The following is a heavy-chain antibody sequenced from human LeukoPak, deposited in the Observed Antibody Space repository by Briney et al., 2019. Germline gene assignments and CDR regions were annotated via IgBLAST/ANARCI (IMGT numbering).Heavy chain of an antibody. CDR3: VRLRWELLAPYFDH. D-gene: IGHD2-15*01. J-gene: IGHJ4*02. CDR2: VFTGGGT. CDR1: GASISIGSYH. V-gene: IGHV4-61*02. Sequence: PSETLSLTCTVSGASISIGSYHWSWIRQPAGKGLEWIGRVFTGGGTYFNPSLKSRVTISIDMSKKQFSLKLTSVTVADTAMYYCVRLRWELLAPYFDHWGQGSLVIVSS.